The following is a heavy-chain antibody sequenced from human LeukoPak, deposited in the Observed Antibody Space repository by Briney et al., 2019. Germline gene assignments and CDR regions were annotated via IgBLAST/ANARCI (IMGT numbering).Heavy chain of an antibody. CDR1: GFIFSDYY. V-gene: IGHV3-11*01. J-gene: IGHJ6*03. D-gene: IGHD2-2*01. CDR2: ISSSGSTI. CDR3: ARDGACSSTSCKYYYDYMDV. Sequence: GGSLRLSCAASGFIFSDYYMSWIRQAPGKGLEWVSYISSSGSTIYYADSVKGRFTISRDNAKNSLYLQMNSLRAEDTAVYYCARDGACSSTSCKYYYDYMDVWGKGTTVTVSS.